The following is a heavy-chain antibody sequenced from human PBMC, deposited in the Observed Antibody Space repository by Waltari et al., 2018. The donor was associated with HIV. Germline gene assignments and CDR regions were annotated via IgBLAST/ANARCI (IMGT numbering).Heavy chain of an antibody. Sequence: QVQLVESGGGVVQPGGSLRLSCAASGFTFSSYGMHWVRQAPGKGLEWVEFIRYDGSNKYYADSVKGRFTISRDNSKNTLYLQMNGLRAEDTAVYYCAKGVKRWLQLEVDYFDYWGQGTLVTVSS. CDR3: AKGVKRWLQLEVDYFDY. J-gene: IGHJ4*02. CDR1: GFTFSSYG. V-gene: IGHV3-30*02. D-gene: IGHD5-12*01. CDR2: IRYDGSNK.